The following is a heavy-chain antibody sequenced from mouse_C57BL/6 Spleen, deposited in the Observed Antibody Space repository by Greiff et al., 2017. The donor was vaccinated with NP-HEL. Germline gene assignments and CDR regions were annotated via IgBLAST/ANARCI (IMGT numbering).Heavy chain of an antibody. CDR3: ARRDSDVKFAY. Sequence: QVQLKESGAELARPGASVKMSCKASGYTFTSYTMHWVQQRPGQGLEWIGYINPSSGYTKYNQKFKDKATLTADKSSSTAYMHLSSLTSEDSAVYYCARRDSDVKFAYWGQGTLVTVSA. V-gene: IGHV1-4*01. CDR2: INPSSGYT. J-gene: IGHJ3*01. CDR1: GYTFTSYT.